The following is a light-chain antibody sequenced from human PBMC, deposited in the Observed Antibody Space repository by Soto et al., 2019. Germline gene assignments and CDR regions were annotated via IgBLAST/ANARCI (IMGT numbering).Light chain of an antibody. CDR2: STN. CDR1: SGSVSTNYY. CDR3: VLYMGSGIWV. J-gene: IGLJ3*02. Sequence: QTVVTQEPSFSVSPGGTVTLTRGLSSGSVSTNYYPSWYQQTPGQAPRTLIYSTNTRSSGVPDRFSGSILGNKAALTITGAQADDESDYYCVLYMGSGIWVFGGGTQLTVL. V-gene: IGLV8-61*01.